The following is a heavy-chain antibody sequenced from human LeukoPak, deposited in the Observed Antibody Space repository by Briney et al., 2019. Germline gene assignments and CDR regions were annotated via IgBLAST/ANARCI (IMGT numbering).Heavy chain of an antibody. CDR3: ARDTYRFDDY. J-gene: IGHJ4*02. V-gene: IGHV3-7*01. CDR1: GFTFSSYW. Sequence: GGSLRLSCAASGFTFSSYWMSWVRQAPGKGLERVATIKEDGSDKYYVDSVKGRFTISRDNAKDSLYLQMNSLRAEDTAIYYCARDTYRFDDYWGQGTLVTVSS. CDR2: IKEDGSDK.